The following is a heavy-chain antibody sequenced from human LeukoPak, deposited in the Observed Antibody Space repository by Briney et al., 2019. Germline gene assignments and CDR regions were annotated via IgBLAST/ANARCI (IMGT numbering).Heavy chain of an antibody. CDR1: GFSLTTSGVG. J-gene: IGHJ3*02. V-gene: IGHV2-5*02. CDR3: SHLVTPEFAFDI. D-gene: IGHD2-21*02. Sequence: SGPTLVNPTQTLTLTCTFSGFSLTTSGVGVGWIRQPPGKALDWLALIYWDDDTRYSPSLQSRPTITKDTSKNQVVLTVRNVDPMDTATYFCSHLVTPEFAFDIWGQGTIVTVSS. CDR2: IYWDDDT.